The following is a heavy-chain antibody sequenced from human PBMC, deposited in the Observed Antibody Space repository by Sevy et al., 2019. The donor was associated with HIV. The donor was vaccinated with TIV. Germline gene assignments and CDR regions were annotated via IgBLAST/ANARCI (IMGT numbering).Heavy chain of an antibody. D-gene: IGHD3-3*01. CDR2: IYSGGNT. Sequence: GGSLRLSCAASGFTVSSNYMSWVRQAPGKGLEWVSVIYSGGNTNYADSVKGRFTISRDNSKNTLYLQMNSLRAEDTAVYYCARVGRDFWSGSAYYYYGMDVWGQRTTVTVSS. CDR3: ARVGRDFWSGSAYYYYGMDV. V-gene: IGHV3-53*01. CDR1: GFTVSSNY. J-gene: IGHJ6*02.